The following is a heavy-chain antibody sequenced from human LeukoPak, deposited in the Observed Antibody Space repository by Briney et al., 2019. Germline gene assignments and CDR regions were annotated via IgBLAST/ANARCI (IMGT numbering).Heavy chain of an antibody. CDR2: IYDSGST. CDR1: GGSISSYS. V-gene: IGHV4-59*12. D-gene: IGHD2-2*01. CDR3: ARDPIRWFAVVPAANDAFDI. J-gene: IGHJ3*02. Sequence: SETLSLTCTVSGGSISSYSWTWIRQPPGKGLEWIGNIYDSGSTNYNPSLKSRVTISVDTSKNQFSLKLSSVTAADTAVYYCARDPIRWFAVVPAANDAFDIWGQGTMVTVSS.